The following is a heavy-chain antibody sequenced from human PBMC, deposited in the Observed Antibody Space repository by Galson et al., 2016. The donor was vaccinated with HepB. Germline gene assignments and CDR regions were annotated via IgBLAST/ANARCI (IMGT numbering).Heavy chain of an antibody. CDR2: ISHDGRKK. Sequence: SLRLSCAASGLRFSSYGMHWVRQAPGKGLEWVAVISHDGRKKYYGDSVQGRFTISRDNSKNTLYLQMNSLRAEDTAVYYCAKAKLWFGEFLPGDWGQGTLVIVSS. V-gene: IGHV3-30*18. D-gene: IGHD3-10*01. J-gene: IGHJ4*02. CDR3: AKAKLWFGEFLPGD. CDR1: GLRFSSYG.